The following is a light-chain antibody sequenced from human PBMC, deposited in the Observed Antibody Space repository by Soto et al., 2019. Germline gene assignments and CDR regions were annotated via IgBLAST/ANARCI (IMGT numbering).Light chain of an antibody. J-gene: IGLJ1*01. CDR1: NSDIGDYNF. CDR2: EVS. Sequence: QSVLTQPASVSGSPGQSITISCTGTNSDIGDYNFVSWYQQLPGKAPKLIISEVSNRPSGVSTRFSGSKSGNTASLTISGLQPEDEADYYCSSYTSSSTQVFGTGTKLTVL. V-gene: IGLV2-14*01. CDR3: SSYTSSSTQV.